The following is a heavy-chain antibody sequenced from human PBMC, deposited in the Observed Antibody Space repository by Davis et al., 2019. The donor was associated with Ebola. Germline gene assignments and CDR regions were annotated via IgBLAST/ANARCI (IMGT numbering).Heavy chain of an antibody. Sequence: GESLKISCAASGITFSRYSMNWVRQAPGKGLEWVAFISSGSFTIHYADSVKGRFTISRDNAKNSLYLQMDSLRAEDTAVYFCARSAYWGFDYWGQGTLVTVSS. V-gene: IGHV3-48*01. CDR1: GITFSRYS. D-gene: IGHD3-16*01. CDR3: ARSAYWGFDY. CDR2: ISSGSFTI. J-gene: IGHJ4*02.